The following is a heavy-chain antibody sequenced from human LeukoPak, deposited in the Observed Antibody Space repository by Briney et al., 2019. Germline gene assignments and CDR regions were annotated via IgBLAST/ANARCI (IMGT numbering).Heavy chain of an antibody. V-gene: IGHV3-74*01. CDR1: GFTFSSYW. J-gene: IGHJ3*02. CDR2: INTDGSTTDNT. D-gene: IGHD6-6*01. Sequence: GGSLRLSCAASGFTFSSYWMHWVRQAPGKGLEWVSRINTDGSTTDNTNYAGFVKGRFTISRDNAKNTLYLQMNSLRAEDTAVYYCAKPLSSSSLRDAFDIWGQGTMVTVSS. CDR3: AKPLSSSSLRDAFDI.